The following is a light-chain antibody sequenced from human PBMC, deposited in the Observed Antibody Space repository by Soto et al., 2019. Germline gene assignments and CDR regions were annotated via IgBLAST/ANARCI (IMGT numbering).Light chain of an antibody. CDR2: WAS. J-gene: IGKJ3*01. V-gene: IGKV4-1*01. Sequence: DIVMTQSPDSLAVSLGERATINCKSSQSVLYSSNNKNYLAWYQQKPGQPPKLLIYWASTRESGVPDRFSDSGSGTDFTLTISNLQAEDVAVYYCQQYYSTPFTFGPGTKVDIK. CDR3: QQYYSTPFT. CDR1: QSVLYSSNNKNY.